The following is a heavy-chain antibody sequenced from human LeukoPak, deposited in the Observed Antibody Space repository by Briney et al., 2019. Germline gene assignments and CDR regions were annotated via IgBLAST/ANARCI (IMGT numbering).Heavy chain of an antibody. Sequence: ASVKVSCKASGYTFTSYGISWVRQAPGQGLEWTGWISAYNGNTNYAQKLQGRVTMTTDTSTSTAYMELRSLRSDDTAVYYCARVPPRYCSSTSCSRGPFDPWGQGTLVTVSS. CDR2: ISAYNGNT. D-gene: IGHD2-2*01. V-gene: IGHV1-18*01. CDR3: ARVPPRYCSSTSCSRGPFDP. J-gene: IGHJ5*02. CDR1: GYTFTSYG.